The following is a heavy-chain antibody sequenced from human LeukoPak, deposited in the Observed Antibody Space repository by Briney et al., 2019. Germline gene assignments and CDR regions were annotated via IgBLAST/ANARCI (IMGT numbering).Heavy chain of an antibody. D-gene: IGHD2-21*01. CDR2: IIPIFGTA. CDR1: GYTFTSYA. V-gene: IGHV1-69*13. Sequence: GASVKVSCKASGYTFTSYAISWVRQAPGQGLEWMGGIIPIFGTANYAQKFQGRVTITADESTSTAYMELSSLRSEDTAVYYCARDKAYCGGDCYDAFDIWGQGTMVTVSS. J-gene: IGHJ3*02. CDR3: ARDKAYCGGDCYDAFDI.